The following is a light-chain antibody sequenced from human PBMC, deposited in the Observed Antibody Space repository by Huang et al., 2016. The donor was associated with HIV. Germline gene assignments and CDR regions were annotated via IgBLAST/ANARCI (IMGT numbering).Light chain of an antibody. J-gene: IGKJ5*01. CDR2: GAS. CDR3: QQYKSYPIT. Sequence: DIEMTQSPSSVSASVGDRVTITCRASQDIRTSSAWFQQKPGNAPKSLIYGASTLQKGVPSKFSGSGSGTDFTLTISSLQPEDFAIYYCQQYKSYPITFGQGTRLEMK. V-gene: IGKV1-16*02. CDR1: QDIRTS.